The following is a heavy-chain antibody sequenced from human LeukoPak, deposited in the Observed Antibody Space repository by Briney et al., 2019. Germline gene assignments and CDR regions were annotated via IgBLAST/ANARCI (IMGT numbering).Heavy chain of an antibody. D-gene: IGHD6-13*01. CDR3: ARDYLIAAAVGNWFDP. J-gene: IGHJ5*02. V-gene: IGHV1-69*05. CDR1: GGTFSSYA. Sequence: SVKVSCKASGGTFSSYAISWVRQAPGQGLEWMGRIIPIFGTANYAQKFQDRVTITTDESTSTAYMELSSLRSEDTAVYYCARDYLIAAAVGNWFDPWGQGTLVTVSS. CDR2: IIPIFGTA.